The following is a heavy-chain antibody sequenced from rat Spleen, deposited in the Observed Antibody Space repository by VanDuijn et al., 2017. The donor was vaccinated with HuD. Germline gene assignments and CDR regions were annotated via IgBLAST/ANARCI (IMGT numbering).Heavy chain of an antibody. CDR1: GFTFSSYW. CDR2: INTDGGST. CDR3: TRDRLGHYFDY. V-gene: IGHV5-58*01. J-gene: IGHJ2*01. Sequence: EVQLVETGGGLVQPGRSLKLSCVASGFTFSSYWMYWIRQAPGKGLEWVSSINTDGGSTYYPDSVKGRFTISREDGRSTLYLQMNSLRSEDTATYYCTRDRLGHYFDYWGQGVMVTVSS. D-gene: IGHD5-1*01.